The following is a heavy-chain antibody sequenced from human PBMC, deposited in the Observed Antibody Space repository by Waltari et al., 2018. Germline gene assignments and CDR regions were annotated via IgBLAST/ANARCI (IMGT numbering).Heavy chain of an antibody. D-gene: IGHD6-13*01. CDR2: ISYDGSNK. CDR1: GFTFSSYG. Sequence: QVQLVESGGGVVQPGRSLRLSCAASGFTFSSYGMHWVRQAPGKGLEWEAVISYDGSNKYYADSVKGRFTISRDNSKNTLYLQMNSLRAEDTAVYYCAKVSSWGQGTLVTVSS. CDR3: AKVSS. J-gene: IGHJ4*02. V-gene: IGHV3-30*18.